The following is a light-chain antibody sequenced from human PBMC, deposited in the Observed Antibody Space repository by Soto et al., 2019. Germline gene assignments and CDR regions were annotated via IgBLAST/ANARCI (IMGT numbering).Light chain of an antibody. Sequence: DIQMTQSPATLSASVGDRVAITCRASQSISTWLAWYQQKPGKAPKLLIYDVSNLEGGVPSRFSGTGSGTEFTLTISSLQPDDFATYYCPQCNSYPWTFGQGTKVDIK. CDR3: PQCNSYPWT. V-gene: IGKV1-5*01. CDR2: DVS. J-gene: IGKJ1*01. CDR1: QSISTW.